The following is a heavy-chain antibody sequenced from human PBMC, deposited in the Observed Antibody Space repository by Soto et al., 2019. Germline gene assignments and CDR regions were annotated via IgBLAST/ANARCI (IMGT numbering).Heavy chain of an antibody. Sequence: QINLIESGPTLVNPTQTLTLTCTFSGVSLSTSGAAVGWVRQPPGRALEWLALIYWYGDKRYNASLGNRLTLTKDRCMHQVVLTLTNVEPADTATYYCAHRANMTIFGLIIDNGIWFDPWGQGTRVIVSS. D-gene: IGHD3-3*01. V-gene: IGHV2-5*01. CDR1: GVSLSTSGAA. J-gene: IGHJ5*02. CDR2: IYWYGDK. CDR3: AHRANMTIFGLIIDNGIWFDP.